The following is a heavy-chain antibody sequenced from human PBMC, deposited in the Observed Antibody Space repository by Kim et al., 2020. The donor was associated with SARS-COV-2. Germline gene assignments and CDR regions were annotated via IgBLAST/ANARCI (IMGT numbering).Heavy chain of an antibody. V-gene: IGHV3-30*02. CDR3: ATYSSSWSAFDY. D-gene: IGHD6-13*01. Sequence: YYANSVKGRFTISRDNSKNTLYLQMNSLRAEDTAVYCCATYSSSWSAFDYWGQGTLVTVSS. J-gene: IGHJ4*02.